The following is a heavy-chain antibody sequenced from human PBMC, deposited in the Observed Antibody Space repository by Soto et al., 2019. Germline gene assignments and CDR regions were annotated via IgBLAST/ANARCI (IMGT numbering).Heavy chain of an antibody. CDR2: VNPSGGST. Sequence: VQLVQSGAEVKKPGASVKVSCKASGYIFTAYSMHWVRQAPGQGLEWMGVVNPSGGSTNYAQKFQGRITMTRDTSTSTVYMELGGLRSEDTAVYYCAREENCSDGVCYSEYFLRWGQGTLVTVSS. V-gene: IGHV1-46*01. CDR1: GYIFTAYS. J-gene: IGHJ1*01. D-gene: IGHD2-15*01. CDR3: AREENCSDGVCYSEYFLR.